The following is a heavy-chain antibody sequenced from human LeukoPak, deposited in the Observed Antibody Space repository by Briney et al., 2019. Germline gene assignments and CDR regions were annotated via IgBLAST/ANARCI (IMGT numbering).Heavy chain of an antibody. CDR2: MNPNSGNT. CDR1: GYTFTSYD. V-gene: IGHV1-8*01. D-gene: IGHD3-10*01. Sequence: GASVKVSCKASGYTFTSYDINWVRQATGQGLEWMGWMNPNSGNTGYAQKLQGRVTMTTDTSTSTAYMELRSLRSDDTAVYYCARVVLWFGELLLGGTNWFDPWGQGTLVTVSS. J-gene: IGHJ5*02. CDR3: ARVVLWFGELLLGGTNWFDP.